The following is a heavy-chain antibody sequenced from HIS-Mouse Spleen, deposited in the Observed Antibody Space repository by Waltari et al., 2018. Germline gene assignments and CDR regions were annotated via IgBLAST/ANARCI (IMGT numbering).Heavy chain of an antibody. CDR1: GGSLSSSSYY. D-gene: IGHD3-10*01. J-gene: IGHJ4*02. Sequence: QLQLQESGPGLVKPSETLSLTCTVSGGSLSSSSYYWGWIRQPPGKGLEWIGSIYYSGSTYYNPSLKSRVTISVDTSKNQFSLKLSSVTAADTAVYYCARAYYYGSGSYYKGYFDYWGQGTLVTVSS. V-gene: IGHV4-39*07. CDR2: IYYSGST. CDR3: ARAYYYGSGSYYKGYFDY.